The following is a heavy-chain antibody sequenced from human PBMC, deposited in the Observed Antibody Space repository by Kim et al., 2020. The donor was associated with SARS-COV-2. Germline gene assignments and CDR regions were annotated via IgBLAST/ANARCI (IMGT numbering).Heavy chain of an antibody. V-gene: IGHV3-66*01. CDR1: GFTVSSNY. Sequence: GGSLRLSCAASGFTVSSNYMSWVRQAPGKGLEWVSVIYSGGSTYYADSVKGRFTISRENSKNTLYLQMNSQRAEDTAVYYCARGKTYYYGSGSSPDDYWGQGTLVTVSS. CDR3: ARGKTYYYGSGSSPDDY. CDR2: IYSGGST. J-gene: IGHJ4*02. D-gene: IGHD3-10*01.